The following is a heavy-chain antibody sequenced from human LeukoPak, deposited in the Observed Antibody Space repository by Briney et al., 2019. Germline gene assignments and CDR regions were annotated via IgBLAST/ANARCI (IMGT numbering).Heavy chain of an antibody. V-gene: IGHV1-2*02. CDR3: ERAVAGTGGNWFDP. CDR1: GYTFTGYY. D-gene: IGHD6-19*01. J-gene: IGHJ5*02. CDR2: INPNSGGT. Sequence: AASVKVSCKASGYTFTGYYMHCVRQAPGQGLEWMGWINPNSGGTNYAQKFQGRVTMTRDTSISTAYMELSRLRSDGTAVYYCERAVAGTGGNWFDPWGQGTLVTVSS.